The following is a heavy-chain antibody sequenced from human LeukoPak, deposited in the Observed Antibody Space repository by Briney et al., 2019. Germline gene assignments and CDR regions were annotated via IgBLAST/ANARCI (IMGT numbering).Heavy chain of an antibody. CDR3: AREGNECSSTSCYWGYYYYGMDV. CDR1: GGTFSKYT. CDR2: ITPLFGTA. D-gene: IGHD2-2*01. J-gene: IGHJ6*02. Sequence: PQASVNVSCKASGGTFSKYTISWVRQRPGQGLEWMGGITPLFGTANYAQKFQGRVTITRDTSASTAYMELSSLRSEDTAVYYCAREGNECSSTSCYWGYYYYGMDVWGQGTTVTVSS. V-gene: IGHV1-69*05.